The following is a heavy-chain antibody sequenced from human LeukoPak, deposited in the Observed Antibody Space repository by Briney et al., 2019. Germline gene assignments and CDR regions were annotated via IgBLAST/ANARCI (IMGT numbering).Heavy chain of an antibody. Sequence: SETLSLTCTVSGVSISSSDYYWGWIRQPPGKGLEWIESIYHSGSTYYYPSLESRVTISVDTSKNQFSLKLSSVTAADTAVYYCARGAIVRTRTPYYLDYWGQGTLVTVSS. CDR3: ARGAIVRTRTPYYLDY. CDR1: GVSISSSDYY. D-gene: IGHD1-14*01. J-gene: IGHJ4*02. V-gene: IGHV4-39*07. CDR2: IYHSGST.